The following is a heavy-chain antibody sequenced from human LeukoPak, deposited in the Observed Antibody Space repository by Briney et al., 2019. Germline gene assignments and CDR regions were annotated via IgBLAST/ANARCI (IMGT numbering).Heavy chain of an antibody. J-gene: IGHJ4*02. V-gene: IGHV3-23*01. D-gene: IGHD5-12*01. CDR1: GFTFSSYA. CDR3: ANRGSWAFY. Sequence: PGGSLRLSCAASGFTFSSYAMSWVRQAPGKGLEWVSTISGSGGSTYYADSVKGRFTISRDNSRNTLYLQMNSLRAEDTAVYYCANRGSWAFYWGQGTLVTVSS. CDR2: ISGSGGST.